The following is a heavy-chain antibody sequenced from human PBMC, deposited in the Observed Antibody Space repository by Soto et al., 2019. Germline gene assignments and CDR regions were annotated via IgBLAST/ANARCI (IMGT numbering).Heavy chain of an antibody. CDR2: IIPIFGTA. Sequence: SVKVSCKASGGTFSSYAISWVRQAPGQGPEWMGGIIPIFGTANYAQKFQGRVTITADKSTSTAYMELSSLRSEDTAVYYCARVSSGFLDYGMDVWGQGTTVTVSS. J-gene: IGHJ6*02. D-gene: IGHD6-19*01. CDR1: GGTFSSYA. CDR3: ARVSSGFLDYGMDV. V-gene: IGHV1-69*06.